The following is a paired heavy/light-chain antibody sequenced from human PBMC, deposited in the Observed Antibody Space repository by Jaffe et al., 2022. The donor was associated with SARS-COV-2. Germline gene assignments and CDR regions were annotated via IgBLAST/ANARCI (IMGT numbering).Heavy chain of an antibody. CDR1: GGSISSSAYY. CDR3: AGTIFHSRYYYYYMDV. Sequence: QLQLQESGPGLVKPSETLSLTCTVSGGSISSSAYYWGWIRQPPGKGLEWIGTIYYSGSTYYNPSLESRVTISVDTSKNQFSLKLSSVTAADTAVYYCAGTIFHSRYYYYYMDVWGKGTTVTVSS. CDR2: IYYSGST. V-gene: IGHV4-39*01. J-gene: IGHJ6*03. D-gene: IGHD3-9*01.
Light chain of an antibody. CDR3: AAWDDSLRRV. CDR1: SSDIGSNY. Sequence: QSVLTQPPSASGAPGQRVTISCSESSSDIGSNYVYWYQQLPGTAPKLLIYRNNQRPSGVPDRFSGSKSGTSASLAISGLRSEDEADYYCAAWDDSLRRVFGGGTKLTVL. CDR2: RNN. J-gene: IGLJ3*02. V-gene: IGLV1-47*01.